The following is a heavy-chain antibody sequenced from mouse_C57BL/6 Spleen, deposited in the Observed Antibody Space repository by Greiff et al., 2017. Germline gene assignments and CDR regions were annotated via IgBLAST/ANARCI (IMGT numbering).Heavy chain of an antibody. V-gene: IGHV7-3*01. CDR1: GFTFTDYY. J-gene: IGHJ2*01. CDR3: ARSFSTAHYFDY. Sequence: EVKLMESGGGLVQPGGSLSLSCAASGFTFTDYYMSWVRQPPGKALEWLGFIRNKAHGYTTEYSASVKGRFTISRDNSQSILYLQMNALRAEDSATYYCARSFSTAHYFDYWGQGTTLTVSS. CDR2: IRNKAHGYTT. D-gene: IGHD1-2*01.